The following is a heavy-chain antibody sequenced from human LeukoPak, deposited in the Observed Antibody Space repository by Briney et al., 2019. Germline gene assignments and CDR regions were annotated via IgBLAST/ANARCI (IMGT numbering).Heavy chain of an antibody. Sequence: GESLRLSCAASGFTFSNYEMNWVRQAPGKGLEWVSYISSRGSPIYYADSVKGRFTISRDNAKNSLYLKMNSLRAEDTAVYYCVKDQYSSRYYFDYWGQGTLVTVSS. CDR2: ISSRGSPI. D-gene: IGHD4-11*01. J-gene: IGHJ4*02. CDR1: GFTFSNYE. CDR3: VKDQYSSRYYFDY. V-gene: IGHV3-48*03.